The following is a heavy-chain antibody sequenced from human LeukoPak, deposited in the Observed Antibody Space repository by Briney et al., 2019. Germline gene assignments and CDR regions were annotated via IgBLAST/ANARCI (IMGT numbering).Heavy chain of an antibody. CDR2: ISAYNGNT. D-gene: IGHD6-13*01. CDR3: ARDPGIAAAARLFDY. V-gene: IGHV1-18*01. CDR1: GYTFTSYG. Sequence: ASVKVSCKASGYTFTSYGINWVRQAPGQGLEWMGWISAYNGNTNYAQKLQGRVTMTTDTSTSTAYMELRSLRSDDTAVYYCARDPGIAAAARLFDYWGQGTLVTVSS. J-gene: IGHJ4*02.